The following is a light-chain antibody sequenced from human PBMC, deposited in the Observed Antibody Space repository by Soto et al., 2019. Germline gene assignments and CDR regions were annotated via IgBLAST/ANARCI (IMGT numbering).Light chain of an antibody. V-gene: IGKV3-11*01. Sequence: EIVLTQSPGTLSLSPGERATLSCRASQSFSSYLAWYQQKPGQAPRLLIYDASKRATGIPARFSGRGYGTDFTLTISSLEPEDFAVYYCQQRRNWPPVITFGQGTRLEIK. CDR1: QSFSSY. J-gene: IGKJ5*01. CDR3: QQRRNWPPVIT. CDR2: DAS.